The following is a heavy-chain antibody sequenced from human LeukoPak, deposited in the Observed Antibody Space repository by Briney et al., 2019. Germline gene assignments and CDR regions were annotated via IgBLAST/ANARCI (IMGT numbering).Heavy chain of an antibody. CDR1: GYTFTGYY. CDR2: INPNSGGT. CDR3: ARGMVQECYYYYGMDV. Sequence: ASVKVSCKASGYTFTGYYMHWVRQAPGQGLEWMGWINPNSGGTNYAQKFQGRVTMTRNTSISTAYMELSSLRSEDTAVYYCARGMVQECYYYYGMDVWGQGTTVTVSS. V-gene: IGHV1-2*02. D-gene: IGHD1-1*01. J-gene: IGHJ6*02.